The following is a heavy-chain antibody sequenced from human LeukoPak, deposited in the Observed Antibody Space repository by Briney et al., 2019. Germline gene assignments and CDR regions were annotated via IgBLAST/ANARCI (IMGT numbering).Heavy chain of an antibody. V-gene: IGHV7-4-1*02. CDR1: GYTFTSYA. Sequence: GASVKVSCKASGYTFTSYAMNWVRQAPRQGLEWMGWINTNTGNPTYAQGFTGRFVFALDNSVSTAYLQISSLKAEATAVYYCARAKYSSSWNHWFDPWGQGTLVTVSS. CDR3: ARAKYSSSWNHWFDP. J-gene: IGHJ5*02. CDR2: INTNTGNP. D-gene: IGHD6-13*01.